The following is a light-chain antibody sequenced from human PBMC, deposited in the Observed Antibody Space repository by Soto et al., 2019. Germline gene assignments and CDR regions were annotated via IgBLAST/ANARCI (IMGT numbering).Light chain of an antibody. CDR3: QQYGSSPRYT. CDR1: QSVSSNY. Sequence: EIMLTQSPGTLSLSPGERATLSYRASQSVSSNYLAWYQQKPGQAPRLLIYGASSRATGIPDRFSGSGSGTDFTLTISRLEPEDFAVYYCQQYGSSPRYTFGQGTKLEIK. CDR2: GAS. V-gene: IGKV3-20*01. J-gene: IGKJ2*01.